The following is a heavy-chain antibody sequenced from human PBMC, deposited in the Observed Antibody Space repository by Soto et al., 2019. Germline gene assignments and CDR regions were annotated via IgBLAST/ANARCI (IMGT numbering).Heavy chain of an antibody. D-gene: IGHD6-25*01. CDR2: IGTTGGDT. CDR1: GFSFSPYP. Sequence: EVQLLESGGSLVLPGGSLRLSCAASGFSFSPYPMSWVRQAPVTGLEWVSTIGTTGGDTYYPDFVKGRFTISRDDSKNTVYLQMSSLRDEDSAIYYCAKSRVASGRGYFDLWGRGTLVTVSS. V-gene: IGHV3-23*01. CDR3: AKSRVASGRGYFDL. J-gene: IGHJ2*01.